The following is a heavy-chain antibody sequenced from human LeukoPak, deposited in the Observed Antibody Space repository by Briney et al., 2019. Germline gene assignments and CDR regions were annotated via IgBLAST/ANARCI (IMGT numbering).Heavy chain of an antibody. CDR1: GGSINSGGYS. CDR2: IYHSGST. Sequence: SSQTLSLTCAVSGGSINSGGYSWSWIRQPPGKGLEWIGYIYHSGSTYYSPSLKSRVTISLDRPKNQFSLKLSSVTAADTAVYYCARQRFLEWYFDYWGQGTLVTVSS. J-gene: IGHJ4*02. CDR3: ARQRFLEWYFDY. D-gene: IGHD3-3*01. V-gene: IGHV4-30-2*01.